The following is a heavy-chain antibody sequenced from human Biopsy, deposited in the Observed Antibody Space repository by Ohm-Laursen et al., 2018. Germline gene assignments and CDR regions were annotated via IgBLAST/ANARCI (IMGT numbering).Heavy chain of an antibody. CDR3: ARGRGYCGGDCYPTYYYNYGMDV. CDR2: INHSGST. J-gene: IGHJ6*02. Sequence: TLSLTWAVFGGSFSGYYWSWIRQPPGKGLEWIGEINHSGSTNNNPSLKSRVTISVDTSTNQFSLKVSSVTAADTAVYYCARGRGYCGGDCYPTYYYNYGMDVWGQGTTVTVSS. V-gene: IGHV4-34*01. D-gene: IGHD2-21*02. CDR1: GGSFSGYY.